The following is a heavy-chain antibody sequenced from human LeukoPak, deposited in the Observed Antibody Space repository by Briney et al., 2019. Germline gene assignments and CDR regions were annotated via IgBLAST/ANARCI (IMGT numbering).Heavy chain of an antibody. J-gene: IGHJ4*02. D-gene: IGHD6-13*01. CDR3: AYSSSWYSSLIFDY. V-gene: IGHV4-4*02. Sequence: SETLSLTCADSGGSISSSNWWSWVRQPPGKGLEWIGEIYHSGSTNYNPSLKSRVTISVDKSKNQFSLKLSSVTAADTAVYYCAYSSSWYSSLIFDYWGQGTLVTVSS. CDR2: IYHSGST. CDR1: GGSISSSNW.